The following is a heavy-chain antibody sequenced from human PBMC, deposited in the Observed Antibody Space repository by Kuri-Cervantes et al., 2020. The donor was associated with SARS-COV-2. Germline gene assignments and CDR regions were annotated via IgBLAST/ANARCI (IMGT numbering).Heavy chain of an antibody. V-gene: IGHV3-11*01. J-gene: IGHJ4*02. CDR2: ISSSGSTI. CDR3: AKAQVSDYGDYYFDY. Sequence: GGSLRLSCAASGFTFSDYYMSWIRQAPGKGLEWVSYISSSGSTIYYADSVKGRFTISRDNAKNSLYLQMNSLRAEDTAVYYCAKAQVSDYGDYYFDYWGQGTLVTVSS. D-gene: IGHD4-17*01. CDR1: GFTFSDYY.